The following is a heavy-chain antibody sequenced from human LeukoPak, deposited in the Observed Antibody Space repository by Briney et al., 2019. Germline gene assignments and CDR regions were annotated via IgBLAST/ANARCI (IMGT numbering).Heavy chain of an antibody. D-gene: IGHD3-22*01. CDR1: EFTFSSYW. Sequence: GGSLRLSCAASEFTFSSYWMSWIRQAPGKGLEWVAKLKQDGSEKYYVDSVKGRFTISGDNAKNSLYLQMSSLRAEDTAVYYCARYTYDSSGYYAHLDYWGQGTLVTVSS. CDR3: ARYTYDSSGYYAHLDY. V-gene: IGHV3-7*01. J-gene: IGHJ4*02. CDR2: LKQDGSEK.